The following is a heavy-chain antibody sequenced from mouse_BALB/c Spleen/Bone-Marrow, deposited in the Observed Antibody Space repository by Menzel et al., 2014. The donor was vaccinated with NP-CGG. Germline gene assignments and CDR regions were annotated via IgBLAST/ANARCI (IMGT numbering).Heavy chain of an antibody. CDR2: INPGSGGT. Sequence: VQLQQSGAELVRPGTSVKVSCKASGYAFTNYLIEWVKKRPGQGLEWIGVINPGSGGTNYNEKFEGRATLTADRSSSTAYMQRSSLTSDDSAVCFCSCCVPLIPYSMCQWGQGTSVPVSS. CDR1: GYAFTNYL. J-gene: IGHJ4*01. D-gene: IGHD6-1*01. CDR3: SCCVPLIPYSMCQ. V-gene: IGHV1-54*01.